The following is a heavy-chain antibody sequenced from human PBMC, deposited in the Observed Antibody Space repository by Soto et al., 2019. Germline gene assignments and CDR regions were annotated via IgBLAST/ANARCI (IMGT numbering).Heavy chain of an antibody. Sequence: QVQLVQSGAEVKKPGSSVKVSCKASGGTFSSYAISWVRQAPGQGLEWLGGILPIFGTANYAQKFQGRVMLTEGESTSTAYMELSSLRSEDTAVYYCARNGNWERPNWFDPWGKGTLVTVSS. CDR2: ILPIFGTA. CDR1: GGTFSSYA. D-gene: IGHD1-26*01. V-gene: IGHV1-69*01. J-gene: IGHJ5*02. CDR3: ARNGNWERPNWFDP.